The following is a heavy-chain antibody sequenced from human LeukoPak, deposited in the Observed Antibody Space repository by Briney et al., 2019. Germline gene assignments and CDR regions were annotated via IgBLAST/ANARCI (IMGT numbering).Heavy chain of an antibody. CDR2: IYPSDSDT. J-gene: IGHJ4*02. D-gene: IGHD1-26*01. CDR1: GYTFTTYW. V-gene: IGHV5-51*01. CDR3: ARLYGSYYTH. Sequence: GASLQISCKGSGYTFTTYWIGGVRQLPGKGLEWMGIIYPSDSDTRYSPSFQGQVTISADKSISTAYLQWSSLKASDTAMYYCARLYGSYYTHWGQGTLVTVSS.